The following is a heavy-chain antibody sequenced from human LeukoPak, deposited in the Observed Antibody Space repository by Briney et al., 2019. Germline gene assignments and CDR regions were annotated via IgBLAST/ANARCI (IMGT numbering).Heavy chain of an antibody. J-gene: IGHJ3*02. CDR3: VRQVGEGLVEAFDI. V-gene: IGHV3-7*01. Sequence: GGSLRLSCAASGFTFSSFWMTWVRQAPGKGLEWVANINRDGSETYYVDSVKGRFTISRDNAKNSLYLQMNSLRPEDTAVYSCVRQVGEGLVEAFDIWGQGRMVTVSS. D-gene: IGHD2-8*02. CDR1: GFTFSSFW. CDR2: INRDGSET.